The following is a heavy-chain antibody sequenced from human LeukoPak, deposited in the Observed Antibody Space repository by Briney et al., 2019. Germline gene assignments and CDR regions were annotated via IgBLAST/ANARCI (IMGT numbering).Heavy chain of an antibody. CDR3: ARDNDFFDY. Sequence: SETLSLTCSVSVGSINTYYWSCIRQPAGKGLEWIGRIHSSGSTHYNPSLKSRGTMSLDTSENQFSLKLTSVTAADTAVYYCARDNDFFDYWGQGTLVTVSP. CDR2: IHSSGST. V-gene: IGHV4-4*07. CDR1: VGSINTYY. J-gene: IGHJ4*02.